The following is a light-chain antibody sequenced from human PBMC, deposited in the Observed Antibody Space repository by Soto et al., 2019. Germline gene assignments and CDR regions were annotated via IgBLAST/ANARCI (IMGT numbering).Light chain of an antibody. Sequence: DIQMTQSPSSLSASVGDRVTIACRASQTIGTDLSWYQQKPGKAPKLLIYAASTLQSGVPSRFSGSGSGTDFTLTITTLQPDDFATYYCQQSYSTLPITFGQGTRLDIK. J-gene: IGKJ5*01. CDR1: QTIGTD. CDR3: QQSYSTLPIT. V-gene: IGKV1-39*01. CDR2: AAS.